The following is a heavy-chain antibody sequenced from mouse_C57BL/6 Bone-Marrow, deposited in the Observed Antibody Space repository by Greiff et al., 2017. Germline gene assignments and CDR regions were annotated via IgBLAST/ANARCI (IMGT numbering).Heavy chain of an antibody. J-gene: IGHJ3*01. D-gene: IGHD1-1*01. CDR2: ISDGGSYT. CDR1: GFTFSSYA. CDR3: ARASDYGSSQFAY. Sequence: EVMLVESGGGLVKPGGSLKLSCAASGFTFSSYAMSWVRQTPEKRLEWVATISDGGSYTYYPDNVKGRFTISRDNAKNNLYLQMSHLKSEDTAMYYCARASDYGSSQFAYWGQGTLVTVSA. V-gene: IGHV5-4*03.